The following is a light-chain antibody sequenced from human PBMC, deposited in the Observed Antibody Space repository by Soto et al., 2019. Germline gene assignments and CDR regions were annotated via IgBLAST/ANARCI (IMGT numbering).Light chain of an antibody. J-gene: IGLJ3*02. V-gene: IGLV2-23*01. CDR2: EGS. CDR3: CSYAGSSTWV. CDR1: SSDVGSYNL. Sequence: QSALTQPACVSGSPGQSITISCTGTSSDVGSYNLVSWYQQHPGKAPKLMIYEGSKRPSGVSNRFSGSKSGNTASLTISGLQAEDEADYYCCSYAGSSTWVFGGGTQLTVL.